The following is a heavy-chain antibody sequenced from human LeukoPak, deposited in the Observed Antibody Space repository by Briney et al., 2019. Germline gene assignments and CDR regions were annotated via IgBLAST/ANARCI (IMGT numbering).Heavy chain of an antibody. V-gene: IGHV4-4*02. D-gene: IGHD4-11*01. Sequence: SETLSLTCAVSGGFISSGNWWGWFRQPPGKGLEWIGEIHHSVGTNYNPSLKSRVAVSMDKSKNQFSLRVTSVTAADTAMYYCARKGPATIADYWGRGTLVTVSS. CDR1: GGFISSGNW. CDR2: IHHSVGT. J-gene: IGHJ4*02. CDR3: ARKGPATIADY.